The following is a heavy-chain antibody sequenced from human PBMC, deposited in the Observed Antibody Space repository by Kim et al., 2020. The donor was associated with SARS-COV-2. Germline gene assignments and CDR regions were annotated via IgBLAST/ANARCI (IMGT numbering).Heavy chain of an antibody. CDR3: ARGFCNDVNCFNWFDP. Sequence: ASVKVSCKASGNIFNRYVMDWVRQAPGQSLEWMGWINAANGNTKYSQKFQGRVTITWDTSARTAYMDLSSLTSEDTAVYYCARGFCNDVNCFNWFDPWGQGTLVTVSS. CDR2: INAANGNT. V-gene: IGHV1-3*01. J-gene: IGHJ5*02. CDR1: GNIFNRYV. D-gene: IGHD2-15*01.